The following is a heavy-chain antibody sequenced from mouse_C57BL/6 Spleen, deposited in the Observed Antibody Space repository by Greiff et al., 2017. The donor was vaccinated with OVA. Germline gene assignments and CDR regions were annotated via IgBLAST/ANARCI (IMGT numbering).Heavy chain of an antibody. Sequence: VQLQQSGSVLVKPGASVKMSCKASGYTFTDYYMNWVKQSHGKSLEWIGVINPYNGGTSYNQKFKGKATLTVDKSSSTAYMELNSLTSEDSAVYYCAREDYDYDGDFWYAMDYWGQGTSVTVSS. D-gene: IGHD2-4*01. CDR2: INPYNGGT. CDR3: AREDYDYDGDFWYAMDY. CDR1: GYTFTDYY. V-gene: IGHV1-19*01. J-gene: IGHJ4*01.